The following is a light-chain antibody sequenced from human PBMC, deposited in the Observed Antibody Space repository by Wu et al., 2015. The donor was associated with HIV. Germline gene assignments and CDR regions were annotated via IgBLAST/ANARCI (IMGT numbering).Light chain of an antibody. J-gene: IGKJ3*01. V-gene: IGKV3-20*01. Sequence: EIVLTQSPGTLSLSPGERATLSCRASQSVSNNYLAWYQQKPGQAPRLLISGASSRATGIPDRFSGSGSGTDFTLTISRLETEDFAVYYCQQYGRSPPFTFGPGTKVDIK. CDR2: GAS. CDR3: QQYGRSPPFT. CDR1: QSVSNNY.